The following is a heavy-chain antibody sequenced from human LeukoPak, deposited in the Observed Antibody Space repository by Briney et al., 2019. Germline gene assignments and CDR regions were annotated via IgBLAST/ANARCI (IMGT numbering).Heavy chain of an antibody. V-gene: IGHV3-23*01. Sequence: PGGSLRLSCVSPGFSFSNYAMSWVRQAPGKGLEWVSSISGSGGSTHYADSVKGRFTISRDKTKNTLYLQMNSLRAEDTAVYYCAKSAYYDASGYYREYYFDYWGQGTLVTVSS. CDR1: GFSFSNYA. D-gene: IGHD3-22*01. CDR3: AKSAYYDASGYYREYYFDY. CDR2: ISGSGGST. J-gene: IGHJ4*02.